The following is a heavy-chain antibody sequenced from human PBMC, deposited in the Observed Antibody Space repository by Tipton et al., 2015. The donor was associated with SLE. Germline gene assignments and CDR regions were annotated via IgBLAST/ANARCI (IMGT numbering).Heavy chain of an antibody. D-gene: IGHD6-13*01. CDR2: IYYSGST. CDR1: GGSISSYY. J-gene: IGHJ6*02. V-gene: IGHV4-59*01. CDR3: ARDAYSSTWSYYYYYGMDV. Sequence: TLSLTCTVSGGSISSYYWSWIRQPPGKGLEWIGYIYYSGSTNYNPSLKSRVTISVDTSKNQFSLKLSSVTAADTAVYYCARDAYSSTWSYYYYYGMDVWGQGTTVTVSS.